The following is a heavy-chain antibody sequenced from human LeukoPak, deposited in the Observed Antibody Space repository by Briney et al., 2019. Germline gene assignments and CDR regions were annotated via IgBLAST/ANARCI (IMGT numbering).Heavy chain of an antibody. V-gene: IGHV1-8*01. Sequence: ASVKVSCKASGYTFTSYDINWVRQATGQGLEWMGWMNPNSGNTGYAQKLQGRVTMTRNTSISTAYMELSSLRSEDTAVYYCARGGESDCSGGSCFTDDYWGQGTLVTVSS. J-gene: IGHJ4*02. CDR2: MNPNSGNT. CDR3: ARGGESDCSGGSCFTDDY. D-gene: IGHD2-15*01. CDR1: GYTFTSYD.